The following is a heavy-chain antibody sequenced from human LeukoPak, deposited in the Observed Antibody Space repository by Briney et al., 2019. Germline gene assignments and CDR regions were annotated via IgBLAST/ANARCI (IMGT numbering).Heavy chain of an antibody. Sequence: PSQTLSLSCTVSGGSISSGGYYWSWIRQHPGKGMEWIGYIYYSGSTYDNPSRKSRVTISVDTSKNQFSLKLSSVTAADTAVYYCAREGQGYYWGQGTLVNVSS. CDR3: AREGQGYY. V-gene: IGHV4-31*03. J-gene: IGHJ4*02. CDR2: IYYSGST. CDR1: GGSISSGGYY.